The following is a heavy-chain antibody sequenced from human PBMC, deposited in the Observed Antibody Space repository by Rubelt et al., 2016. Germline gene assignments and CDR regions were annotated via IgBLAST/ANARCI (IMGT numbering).Heavy chain of an antibody. CDR2: IDAGNGNT. CDR1: GYTFTSYD. Sequence: QVQLVQSGAEVKKPGASVKVSCKASGYTFTSYDINWVRQATGQGLEWMGWIDAGNGNTKYSQKFQGRVTISRDTYASTAYMELSSRRSEDTAGCYCVSAERYWYFDLWGGGALVTVSS. J-gene: IGHJ2*01. CDR3: VSAERYWYFDL. V-gene: IGHV1-3*01.